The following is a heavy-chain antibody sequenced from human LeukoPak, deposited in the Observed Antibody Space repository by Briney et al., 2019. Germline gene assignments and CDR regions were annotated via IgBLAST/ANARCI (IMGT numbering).Heavy chain of an antibody. CDR3: ASGDRERSFDY. J-gene: IGHJ4*02. CDR1: GDSISSGASY. CDR2: IYTSGST. Sequence: SETLSLTCTVSGDSISSGASYWSWIRQPAGKGLEWLGRIYTSGSTIYNPSLKSRVTMSVHTSKNQFSLNLTSVTAADTAVYYCASGDRERSFDYWGQGTLVTVSS. V-gene: IGHV4-61*02.